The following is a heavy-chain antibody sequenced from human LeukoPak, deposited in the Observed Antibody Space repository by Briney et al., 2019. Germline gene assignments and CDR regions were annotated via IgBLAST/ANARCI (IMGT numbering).Heavy chain of an antibody. CDR1: GCTFSRSA. V-gene: IGHV3-30*18. Sequence: PGGSLRLSCAASGCTFSRSAMHWVRQAPGKGLEWVAVISYDGSNKYYADSVKGRFTISRDNSKNTLYLQMNSLRAEDTAVYYCAKDVSALSHYYGMDVWGQGTTVTVSS. CDR2: ISYDGSNK. CDR3: AKDVSALSHYYGMDV. D-gene: IGHD2/OR15-2a*01. J-gene: IGHJ6*02.